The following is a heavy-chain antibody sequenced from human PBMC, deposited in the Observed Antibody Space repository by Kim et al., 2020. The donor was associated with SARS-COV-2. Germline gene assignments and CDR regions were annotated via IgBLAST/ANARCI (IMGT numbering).Heavy chain of an antibody. Sequence: GGSLRLSCAASGFSFSRYAMSWVRPAPGKGLEWVSGLSGSGGTTNYADSVKGRFTISRDNSKNTLYLQMHSLRVEDTAVYYCAKEMGVAAGSGYFEHWGQGTLVTVSS. CDR3: AKEMGVAAGSGYFEH. D-gene: IGHD6-13*01. CDR1: GFSFSRYA. CDR2: LSGSGGTT. J-gene: IGHJ1*01. V-gene: IGHV3-23*01.